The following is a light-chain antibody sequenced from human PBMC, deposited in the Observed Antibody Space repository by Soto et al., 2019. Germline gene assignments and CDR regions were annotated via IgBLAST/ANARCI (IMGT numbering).Light chain of an antibody. CDR2: GAS. Sequence: EIVMTQSPATLSVSPGERATLSCRASQSVSSNLAWYQQKPGQAPRLLIYGASTRATGIPARFSGGGSGTEFTLTISSLQSEDFAVYYCQQYNNWPPWTFGQRTKV. CDR1: QSVSSN. CDR3: QQYNNWPPWT. J-gene: IGKJ1*01. V-gene: IGKV3-15*01.